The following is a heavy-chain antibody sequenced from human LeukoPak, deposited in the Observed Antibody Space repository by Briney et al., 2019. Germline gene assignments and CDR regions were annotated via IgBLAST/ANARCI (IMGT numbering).Heavy chain of an antibody. J-gene: IGHJ4*02. CDR1: GGSISSYY. CDR2: IYTSGST. V-gene: IGHV4-4*07. CDR3: ATVLEYGGWVY. D-gene: IGHD3-16*01. Sequence: SETLSLTCTVSGGSISSYYWSWIRQPAGKGLEWIGRIYTSGSTNHNPSLKSRVTISVDTSKNQFSLKLSSVTAADTAVYYCATVLEYGGWVYWGQGTLVTVSS.